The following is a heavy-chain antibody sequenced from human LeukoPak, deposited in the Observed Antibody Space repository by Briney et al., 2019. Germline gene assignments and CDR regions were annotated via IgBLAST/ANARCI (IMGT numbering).Heavy chain of an antibody. D-gene: IGHD3-9*01. J-gene: IGHJ4*02. CDR1: GYTFTGYY. CDR2: INPNSGGT. CDR3: ARDSNYDILTGPVDY. Sequence: ASVKVSCKASGYTFTGYYMHWVRQAPGQGLEWMGWINPNSGGTNHAQKFQGRVTMTRDTSISTAYMELSRLRSDDTAVYYCARDSNYDILTGPVDYWGQGTLVTVSS. V-gene: IGHV1-2*02.